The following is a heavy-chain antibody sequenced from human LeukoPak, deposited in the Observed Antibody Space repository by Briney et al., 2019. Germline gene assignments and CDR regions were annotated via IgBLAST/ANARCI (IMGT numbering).Heavy chain of an antibody. CDR3: AKGGGYEAQYYYYYLDV. Sequence: PGGSLRLSCAASGFTFSNYNMNWVRQAPGKGLEWVSSISYSSSYIYYADSVKGRFTVSRDNSKNTLYLQMKSLRAEDTAVYYCAKGGGYEAQYYYYYLDVWGKGTTVTISS. D-gene: IGHD5-12*01. CDR1: GFTFSNYN. J-gene: IGHJ6*03. V-gene: IGHV3-21*01. CDR2: ISYSSSYI.